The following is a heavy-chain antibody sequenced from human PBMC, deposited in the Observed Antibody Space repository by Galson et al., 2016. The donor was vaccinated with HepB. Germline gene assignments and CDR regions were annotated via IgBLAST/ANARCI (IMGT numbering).Heavy chain of an antibody. CDR2: IVSVANT. V-gene: IGHV3-53*01. CDR1: GFTVSGNY. J-gene: IGHJ4*02. D-gene: IGHD4-17*01. CDR3: ARWETTVTSGGYDY. Sequence: SLRLSCAASGFTVSGNYMSWVRQAPGKGLEWVSLIVSVANTYYADPVRGRFSISRDSSKNTLYLQMNSLRVEDTAVYYCARWETTVTSGGYDYWGQGTLVTVSS.